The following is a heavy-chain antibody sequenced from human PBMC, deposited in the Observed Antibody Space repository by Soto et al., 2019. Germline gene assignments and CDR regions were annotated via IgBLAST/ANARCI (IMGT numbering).Heavy chain of an antibody. V-gene: IGHV4-59*01. CDR2: IYYSGST. J-gene: IGHJ6*02. CDR3: ARASQSDNYGMDV. Sequence: SETLSLTCTVSCGSISSYYWSWIRQPPGKGLEWIGYIYYSGSTNYNPSLKSRVTISVDTSKNQFSLKPSSVTAADTAVYYCARASQSDNYGMDVWGQGTTVTVS. CDR1: CGSISSYY.